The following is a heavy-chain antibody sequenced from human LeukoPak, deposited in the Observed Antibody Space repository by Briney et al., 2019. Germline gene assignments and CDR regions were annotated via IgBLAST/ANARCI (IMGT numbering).Heavy chain of an antibody. J-gene: IGHJ5*02. D-gene: IGHD3-22*01. CDR2: ISYDGSNK. CDR1: GFTFSSYG. V-gene: IGHV3-30*18. CDR3: AKDLYYYDSSGYSA. Sequence: PGGSLRLSCAASGFTFSSYGMHWVRQAPGKGLEWVAVISYDGSNKYYADSVKGRLTISRDNSKNTLYLQMNSLRAEDTAVYYCAKDLYYYDSSGYSAWGQGTLVTVSS.